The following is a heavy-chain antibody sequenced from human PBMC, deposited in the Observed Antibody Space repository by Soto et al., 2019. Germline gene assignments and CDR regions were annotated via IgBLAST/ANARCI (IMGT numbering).Heavy chain of an antibody. D-gene: IGHD6-25*01. Sequence: QVQLVQSGAEVKKPGASVKVSCKASGYTFINYYIHWVRQAPGHGLEWLAIINTTGGSTNYAQKCQGSRTLSLDTSSSTVYMELSSLSPEVTAMYYFGRNLAAVDVWGQGTL. J-gene: IGHJ4*02. CDR3: GRNLAAVDV. V-gene: IGHV1-46*01. CDR1: GYTFINYY. CDR2: INTTGGST.